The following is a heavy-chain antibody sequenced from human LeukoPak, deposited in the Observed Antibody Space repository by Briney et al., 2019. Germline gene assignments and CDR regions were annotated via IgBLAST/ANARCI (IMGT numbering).Heavy chain of an antibody. J-gene: IGHJ4*02. CDR3: ARVPRYNWNDGLYYFDY. D-gene: IGHD1-20*01. CDR1: GFTFSSHS. Sequence: GGSLRLSCAASGFTFSSHSMNWVRQAPGKGLEWVSVIYSGGSTYYADSVKGGFTISRDNSKNTLYLQMNSLRAEDTAVYYCARVPRYNWNDGLYYFDYWGQGTLVTVSS. CDR2: IYSGGST. V-gene: IGHV3-66*01.